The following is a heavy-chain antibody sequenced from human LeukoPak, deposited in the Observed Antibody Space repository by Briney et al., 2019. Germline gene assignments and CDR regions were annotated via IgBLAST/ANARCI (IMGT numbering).Heavy chain of an antibody. Sequence: ASETLSLTCTVSGGSISSYYWSWIRQPPGKGLEWIGYIYYSGSTNYNPSLKSRVTISVDTSKNQFSLKLSSVTAADTAVYYCARAGTNLGDYDYWGQGTLVTVSS. CDR1: GGSISSYY. CDR3: ARAGTNLGDYDY. CDR2: IYYSGST. D-gene: IGHD4-17*01. J-gene: IGHJ4*02. V-gene: IGHV4-59*08.